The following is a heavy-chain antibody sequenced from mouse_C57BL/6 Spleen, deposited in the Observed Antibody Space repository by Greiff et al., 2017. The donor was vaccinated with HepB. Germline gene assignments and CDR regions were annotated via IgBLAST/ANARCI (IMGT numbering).Heavy chain of an antibody. CDR3: ARDYYDYPYYFDY. CDR1: GYTFTGYW. J-gene: IGHJ2*01. V-gene: IGHV1-9*01. Sequence: QVQLQQSGAELMKPGASVKLSCKATGYTFTGYWIEWVKQRPGHGLEWIGEILPGSGSTNYNEKFKSKATLTVDTSSSTAYMQLSSLTSEDSAVYYCARDYYDYPYYFDYWGQGTTLTVSS. CDR2: ILPGSGST. D-gene: IGHD2-4*01.